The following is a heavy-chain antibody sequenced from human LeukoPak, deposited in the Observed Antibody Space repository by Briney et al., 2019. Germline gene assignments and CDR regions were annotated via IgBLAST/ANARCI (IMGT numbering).Heavy chain of an antibody. V-gene: IGHV3-43*01. CDR2: ISWDGGST. D-gene: IGHD2-21*02. J-gene: IGHJ4*02. CDR1: GFTFDDYT. CDR3: AKDIEVVTAIQRGTPAFDY. Sequence: PGGSLRLSCAASGFTFDDYTMHWVRQAPGKGLEWVSLISWDGGSTYYADSVKGRFTISRDNSKNSLYLQMNSLRTEDTALYYCAKDIEVVTAIQRGTPAFDYWGQGTLVTASS.